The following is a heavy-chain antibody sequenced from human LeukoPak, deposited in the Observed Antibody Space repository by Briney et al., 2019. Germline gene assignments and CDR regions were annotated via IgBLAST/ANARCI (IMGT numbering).Heavy chain of an antibody. D-gene: IGHD3-16*01. CDR1: GFAFSTYW. J-gene: IGHJ5*02. V-gene: IGHV3-7*01. CDR3: ARVLVRGTNWFDP. CDR2: INRDGGEK. Sequence: GGSLRLSCAASGFAFSTYWMSWVRQAPGKGLEWVANINRDGGEKYYVDSVKGRFTISRDNAKNSLCLQMNSLRAEDSAVYYCARVLVRGTNWFDPWGQGTLVTVSS.